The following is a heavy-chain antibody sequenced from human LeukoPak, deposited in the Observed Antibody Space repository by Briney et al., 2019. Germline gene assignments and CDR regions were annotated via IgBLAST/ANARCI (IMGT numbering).Heavy chain of an antibody. V-gene: IGHV4-59*08. J-gene: IGHJ4*02. CDR1: GGSISSYY. D-gene: IGHD3-22*01. CDR2: IYYSGST. CDR3: ARHWLDYYDSSGYPYYFDY. Sequence: PSETLSLTCTVSGGSISSYYWSWIRQPPGKGLEWIGYIYYSGSTNYNPSLKSRVTISVDTSKNQFSLKLSSVTAADTAVYYCARHWLDYYDSSGYPYYFDYWGQGTLVTVSS.